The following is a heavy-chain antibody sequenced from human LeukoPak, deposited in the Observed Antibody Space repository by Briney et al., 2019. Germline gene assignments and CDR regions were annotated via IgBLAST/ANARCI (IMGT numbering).Heavy chain of an antibody. Sequence: GGSLRLSCAVSGFPFDMYWMHWVRQPPGGGLVWGSRIDTGGSNAYYAESMNGRFTTSRDNAKNTLYLEMNSLRPGDTAVYYCARSSGSYDSGGYTDFWGQGTLVTVSS. CDR1: GFPFDMYW. CDR3: ARSSGSYDSGGYTDF. J-gene: IGHJ4*02. D-gene: IGHD3-22*01. CDR2: IDTGGSNA. V-gene: IGHV3-74*01.